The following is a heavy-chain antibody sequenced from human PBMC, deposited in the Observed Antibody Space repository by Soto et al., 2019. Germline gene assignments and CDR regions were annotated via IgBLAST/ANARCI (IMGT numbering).Heavy chain of an antibody. J-gene: IGHJ6*02. CDR1: VFTFEDYA. D-gene: IGHD3-10*01. V-gene: IGHV3-9*01. CDR2: ISWNRASI. Sequence: GGSLRLSCATSVFTFEDYAMHWVRQVPGKGLEWVSGISWNRASIGYADPVKGRFTTSRDNAKNSLYLQMNSLRAEDTAVYYCAREYELLGDYYYGIDGWGQGTTVTVCS. CDR3: AREYELLGDYYYGIDG.